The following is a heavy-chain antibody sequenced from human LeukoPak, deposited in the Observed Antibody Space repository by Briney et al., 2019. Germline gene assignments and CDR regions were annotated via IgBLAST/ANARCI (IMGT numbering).Heavy chain of an antibody. V-gene: IGHV3-48*03. CDR1: GFTFSSYE. CDR2: ISSSGSTI. D-gene: IGHD3-22*01. CDR3: ARDCQDDSSGPDDAFDI. J-gene: IGHJ3*02. Sequence: GGSLRLSCAASGFTFSSYEMNWVRQAPGKGLEWVSYISSSGSTIYYADSVKGRFTISRDNAKNSLYLQMNSLRAEDTAVYYCARDCQDDSSGPDDAFDIWGQGTMVTVSS.